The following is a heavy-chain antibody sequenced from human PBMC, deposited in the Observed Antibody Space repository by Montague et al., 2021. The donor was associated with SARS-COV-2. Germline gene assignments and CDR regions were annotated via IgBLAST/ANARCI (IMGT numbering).Heavy chain of an antibody. CDR3: ARGDGVVVAAPYI. CDR2: DSGST. D-gene: IGHD2-15*01. V-gene: IGHV4-31*02. Sequence: DSGSTYYNPSLTSRVTMSLETSRNQFSLKLSSVTAADTAMYYCARGDGVVVAAPYIWGKGIIFTFSS. J-gene: IGHJ3*02.